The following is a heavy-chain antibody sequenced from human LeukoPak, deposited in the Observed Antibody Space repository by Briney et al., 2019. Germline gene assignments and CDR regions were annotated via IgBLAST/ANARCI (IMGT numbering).Heavy chain of an antibody. CDR2: IYYSGST. V-gene: IGHV4-39*01. CDR3: ARLGKAQQLANIDY. J-gene: IGHJ4*02. Sequence: PSETLSLTCTVSGGSISSSSYYWGWIRQPPGKGLEWIGSIYYSGSTYYNPSLKSRVTISVDTSKNQFSLKLGSVTAADTAVYYCARLGKAQQLANIDYWGQGTLVTVSS. CDR1: GGSISSSSYY. D-gene: IGHD6-13*01.